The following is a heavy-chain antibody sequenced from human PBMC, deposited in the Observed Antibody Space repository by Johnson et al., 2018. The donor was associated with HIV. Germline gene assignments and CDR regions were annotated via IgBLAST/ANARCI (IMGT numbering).Heavy chain of an antibody. CDR1: GFTFDDYG. CDR2: ISYDGSNE. Sequence: QVQLVESGGSVVRPGGSLRLSCAASGFTFDDYGMSWVRQAPGKGLEWVAVISYDGSNEYFADSVKGRFTISRDNYKNTLYLQMSSVRPEDTAVYYCARDLAPRPPARLDVFDVWGQGTMVTVS. CDR3: ARDLAPRPPARLDVFDV. J-gene: IGHJ3*01. D-gene: IGHD2-15*01. V-gene: IGHV3-30*03.